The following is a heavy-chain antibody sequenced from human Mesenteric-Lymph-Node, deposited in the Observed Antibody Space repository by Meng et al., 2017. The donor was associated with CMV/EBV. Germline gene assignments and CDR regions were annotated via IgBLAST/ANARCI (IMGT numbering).Heavy chain of an antibody. J-gene: IGHJ4*02. CDR1: GFTFSSSG. D-gene: IGHD2-2*02. CDR3: ARDDDWGYCSSTSCYTTGDY. V-gene: IGHV3-7*01. CDR2: IKQDGSEK. Sequence: GGSLRLSCAASGFTFSSSGMHWVRQAPGKGLEWVANIKQDGSEKYYVDSVKGRFTISRDNAKNSLYLQMNSLRAEDTAVYYCARDDDWGYCSSTSCYTTGDYWGQGTLVTVSS.